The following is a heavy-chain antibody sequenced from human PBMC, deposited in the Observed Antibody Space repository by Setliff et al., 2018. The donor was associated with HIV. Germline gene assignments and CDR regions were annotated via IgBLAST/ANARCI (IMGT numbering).Heavy chain of an antibody. J-gene: IGHJ6*03. CDR2: VFFSGTT. Sequence: SETLSLTCTVSGGSISSYYWTWIRQPPGKGLEWIGSVFFSGTTYYNPSLRSRIAISVDTSKSDFSLRLNSVTAADTAVYYCARLVRQTYGSGTFYNYYYYMDVWGKGTTVTVSS. V-gene: IGHV4-59*05. D-gene: IGHD3-10*01. CDR1: GGSISSYY. CDR3: ARLVRQTYGSGTFYNYYYYMDV.